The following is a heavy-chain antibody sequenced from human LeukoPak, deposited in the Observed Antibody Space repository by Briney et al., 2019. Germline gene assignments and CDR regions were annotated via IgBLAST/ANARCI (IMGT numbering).Heavy chain of an antibody. Sequence: PGGSLRLSCAASGFTFSGSAIHWVRQASGKGLEWVGRIRSKPNNYATTYAVSVKGRFTISRDDSRATAYLQMNSLKIEDTAVYYCSRQGGEAGGEVDYYYYGLDVWGQGTTVTVSS. CDR3: SRQGGEAGGEVDYYYYGLDV. J-gene: IGHJ6*02. D-gene: IGHD3-16*01. V-gene: IGHV3-73*01. CDR2: IRSKPNNYAT. CDR1: GFTFSGSA.